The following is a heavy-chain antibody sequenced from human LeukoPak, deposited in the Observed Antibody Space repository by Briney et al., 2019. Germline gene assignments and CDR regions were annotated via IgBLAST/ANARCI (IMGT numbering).Heavy chain of an antibody. J-gene: IGHJ4*02. CDR3: AKDRIPDYYDSSGPIDY. V-gene: IGHV3-23*01. D-gene: IGHD3-22*01. Sequence: GGSLRLSCAASGFTFSSYAMSWVRQAPGKGLEWVSAISGSDGSTYYADSVKGRFTISRDNSKNTLYLQMNSLRAEDTAVYYCAKDRIPDYYDSSGPIDYWGQGTLVTVSS. CDR1: GFTFSSYA. CDR2: ISGSDGST.